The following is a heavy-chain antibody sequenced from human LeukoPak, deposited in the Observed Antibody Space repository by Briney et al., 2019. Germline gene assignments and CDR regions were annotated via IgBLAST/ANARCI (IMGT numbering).Heavy chain of an antibody. Sequence: PGRSLRLFCAASGFTFSSYGMHWARQAPGKGLEWVAVISYDGSNKYYADSVKGRFTISRDNSKNTLYLQMNSLRAEDTAVYYCAKDLPWSDYWGQGTLVTVSS. CDR1: GFTFSSYG. J-gene: IGHJ4*02. V-gene: IGHV3-30*18. D-gene: IGHD2-15*01. CDR2: ISYDGSNK. CDR3: AKDLPWSDY.